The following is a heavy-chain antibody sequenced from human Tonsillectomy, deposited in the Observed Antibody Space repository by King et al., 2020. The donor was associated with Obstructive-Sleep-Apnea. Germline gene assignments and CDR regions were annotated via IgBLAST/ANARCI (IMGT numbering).Heavy chain of an antibody. CDR2: FSAYNGNT. CDR1: GYTFTRYG. J-gene: IGHJ6*02. Sequence: QLVQSGAEVKKPVASVKVSCKASGYTFTRYGISWVRQAPGQRLQWMGWFSAYNGNTNYAQKLQGRVTMTTDTSTSTAYMEQRSLRSDDTAVYYCAREWIVVVPASIYYYGMDVWGQGTTVTVSS. V-gene: IGHV1-18*04. CDR3: AREWIVVVPASIYYYGMDV. D-gene: IGHD2-2*01.